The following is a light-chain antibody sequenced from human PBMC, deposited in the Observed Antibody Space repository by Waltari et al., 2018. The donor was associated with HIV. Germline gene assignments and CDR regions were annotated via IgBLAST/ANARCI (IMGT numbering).Light chain of an antibody. V-gene: IGLV7-46*01. CDR3: LLSFNGVVV. J-gene: IGLJ2*01. CDR1: TGAVTSGIC. CDR2: DTS. Sequence: QAGVTQEPSLTVSPGGRGALTCASRTGAVTSGICPYWFQRRPGQAPKTLLYDTSNRHSWTPARFSGSLLGGKAALTLSGAQFEDEADYFCLLSFNGVVVFGGGTSLTVL.